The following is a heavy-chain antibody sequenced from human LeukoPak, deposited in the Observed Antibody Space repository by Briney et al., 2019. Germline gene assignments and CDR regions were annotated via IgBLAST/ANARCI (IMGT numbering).Heavy chain of an antibody. J-gene: IGHJ4*02. CDR2: ISINADDA. D-gene: IGHD3-16*01. CDR3: AKEIRPNDH. Sequence: GGSLRLSCAASGFTFSSHAMTWVRQAPGKGLQWVSSISINADDAHYADSVKGRFTISRDNSKKTLFLQMNSLRVDDTAIYYCAKEIRPNDHWGQGTLVIVSS. V-gene: IGHV3-23*01. CDR1: GFTFSSHA.